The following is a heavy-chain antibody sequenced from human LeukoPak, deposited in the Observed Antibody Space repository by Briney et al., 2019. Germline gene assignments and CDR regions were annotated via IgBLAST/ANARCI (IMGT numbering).Heavy chain of an antibody. CDR2: MNPNSGNT. Sequence: GASVKVSCKASGCTFTSYDINWVRQATGQGLEWMGWMNPNSGNTGYAQKFQGRVTMTRNTSISTAYMELSSLRSEDTAVYYCARTASRRVRFLEWYRIMDVWGKGTTVTVSS. D-gene: IGHD3-3*01. CDR3: ARTASRRVRFLEWYRIMDV. V-gene: IGHV1-8*01. J-gene: IGHJ6*04. CDR1: GCTFTSYD.